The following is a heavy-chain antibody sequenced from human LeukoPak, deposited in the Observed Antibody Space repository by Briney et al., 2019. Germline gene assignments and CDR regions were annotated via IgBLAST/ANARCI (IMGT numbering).Heavy chain of an antibody. CDR2: INPSGGST. J-gene: IGHJ4*02. CDR3: ARDLRGYYDSSGYYPY. V-gene: IGHV1-46*01. Sequence: GASVKVSCKASGYTFTSYYMHWVRQAPGQGLEWMGIINPSGGSTSYAQKFQGRVTMTRDTSTSTVYMELSSLRSEDTAVYYCARDLRGYYDSSGYYPYWGQGTLVTVSS. CDR1: GYTFTSYY. D-gene: IGHD3-22*01.